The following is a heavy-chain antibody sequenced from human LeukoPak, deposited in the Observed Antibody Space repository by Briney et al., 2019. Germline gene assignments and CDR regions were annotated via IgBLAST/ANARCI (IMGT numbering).Heavy chain of an antibody. CDR2: IYYSVST. J-gene: IGHJ6*02. CDR1: GGSISSSSYY. CDR3: AIGPHYYYGMDV. Sequence: SETLSLTCTVSGGSISSSSYYWGWIRQPPGKGLEWIGSIYYSVSTYYNPSRKSRVTISVYTPKNPCSLNVSSVTAADTAVYYCAIGPHYYYGMDVWGQGTTVTVSS. V-gene: IGHV4-39*01.